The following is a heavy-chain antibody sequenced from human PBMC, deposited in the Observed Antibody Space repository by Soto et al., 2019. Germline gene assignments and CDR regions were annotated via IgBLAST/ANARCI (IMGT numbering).Heavy chain of an antibody. J-gene: IGHJ3*02. CDR3: TLRSHAFDI. V-gene: IGHV1-46*01. CDR2: INPSGGST. D-gene: IGHD5-12*01. Sequence: ASVKVSCKASGYTFTSYGISWVRQAPGQGLEWMGIINPSGGSTSYAQKFQGRVTMTRDTSTSTVYMELSSLRSEDTAVYYCTLRSHAFDIWGQGTMVTVSS. CDR1: GYTFTSYG.